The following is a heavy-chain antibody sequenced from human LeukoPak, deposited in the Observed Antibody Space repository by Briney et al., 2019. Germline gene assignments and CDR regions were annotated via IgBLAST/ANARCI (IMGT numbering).Heavy chain of an antibody. J-gene: IGHJ6*03. D-gene: IGHD6-13*01. CDR2: IASDGNDK. CDR1: AFTFRNYA. CDR3: AKDGPGIQTEDYYVDV. Sequence: PGGSLRLSCAASAFTFRNYAMHWLRQAPGKGLEWVAVIASDGNDKHLADSVKGRFTISRDNSRNTLYLQMNSLRTEDTAVYYCAKDGPGIQTEDYYVDVWGKGTTVTVSS. V-gene: IGHV3-30*18.